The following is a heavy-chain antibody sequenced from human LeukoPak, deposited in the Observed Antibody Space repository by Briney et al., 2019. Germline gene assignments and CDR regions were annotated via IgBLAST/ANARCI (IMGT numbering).Heavy chain of an antibody. D-gene: IGHD6-19*01. J-gene: IGHJ4*02. CDR2: IIPIFGTA. Sequence: ASVKVSCKASGGTFSSYAISWVRQAPGQGLEWMGRIIPIFGTANYAKKFQGRVTITTDESTSTAYMELSSLRSEDTAVYYCARDRGASSGPLDYWGQGTLVTVSS. CDR3: ARDRGASSGPLDY. CDR1: GGTFSSYA. V-gene: IGHV1-69*05.